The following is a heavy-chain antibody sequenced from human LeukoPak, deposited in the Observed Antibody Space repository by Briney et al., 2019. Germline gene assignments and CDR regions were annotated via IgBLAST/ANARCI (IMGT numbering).Heavy chain of an antibody. J-gene: IGHJ4*02. CDR1: GGSISSYY. D-gene: IGHD3-10*01. CDR3: AKGRWALFDC. CDR2: IYYSGST. V-gene: IGHV4-59*12. Sequence: SETLSLTCTVSGGSISSYYWSWIRQTPGKGLEWIGDIYYSGSTNYNPSLKSRVTISVDTSKNQFSLQLNSVTPEDTAVYYCAKGRWALFDCWGQGTLVIVSS.